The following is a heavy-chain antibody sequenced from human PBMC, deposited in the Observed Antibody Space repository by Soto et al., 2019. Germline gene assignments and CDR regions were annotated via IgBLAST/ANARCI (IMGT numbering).Heavy chain of an antibody. CDR3: ARSDYDILTGYYPDYYYYGMDV. CDR1: GYAFTGYY. J-gene: IGHJ6*02. Sequence: ASVKVSCKASGYAFTGYYMHWVRQAPGQGLEWMGWINPNSGGTNYAQKFQGWVTMTRDTSISTAYMELSRLRSDDTAVYYCARSDYDILTGYYPDYYYYGMDVWGQGTTVTVSS. CDR2: INPNSGGT. D-gene: IGHD3-9*01. V-gene: IGHV1-2*04.